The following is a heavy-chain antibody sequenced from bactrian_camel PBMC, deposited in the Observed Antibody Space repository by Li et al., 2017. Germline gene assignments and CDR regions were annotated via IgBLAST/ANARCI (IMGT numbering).Heavy chain of an antibody. Sequence: VQLVESGGGSVKPGESLRLSCTVPGFISKGCASSWYRQRAGEEREWISSIGGRYNNSSFHNSVKGRFTASKDNAGNTLYLQMNSLKPEDTAIYYCAALSFCVTLPSYCRGAYCYYRDDQPTNNLNYWGQGTQVTVS. D-gene: IGHD2*01. CDR2: IGGRYNNS. CDR3: AALSFCVTLPSYCRGAYCYYRDDQPTNNLNY. CDR1: GFISKGCA. V-gene: IGHV3S44*01. J-gene: IGHJ4*01.